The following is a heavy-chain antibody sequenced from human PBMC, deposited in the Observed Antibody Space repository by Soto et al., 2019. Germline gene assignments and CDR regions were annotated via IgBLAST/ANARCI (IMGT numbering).Heavy chain of an antibody. CDR1: GYNFTSYG. CDR2: ISAYNGNT. CDR3: ARDTVDIVATTGYYFDY. J-gene: IGHJ4*02. V-gene: IGHV1-18*01. Sequence: ASVKVSCEASGYNFTSYGISWVRQAPGQGLEWMGWISAYNGNTNYAQKLQGRDTKTTETSTRTAYMELRSLRSDDTAVYYWARDTVDIVATTGYYFDYWGQGTLVTVSS. D-gene: IGHD5-12*01.